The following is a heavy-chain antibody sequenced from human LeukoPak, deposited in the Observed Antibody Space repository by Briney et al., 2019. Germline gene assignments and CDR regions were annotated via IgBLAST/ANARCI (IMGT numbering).Heavy chain of an antibody. D-gene: IGHD1-1*01. CDR3: VRLPQGQHPHGMDV. J-gene: IGHJ6*04. V-gene: IGHV3-64D*06. CDR1: GFTFSSYP. Sequence: GGSLRFYCSASGFTFSSYPMHWVRQAPGKGLEYVSGISSDGGFTYYADSMKGRFTISRDNSKNTLYLQMSSLRTEDTAVYYCVRLPQGQHPHGMDVWGKGTTVTVSS. CDR2: ISSDGGFT.